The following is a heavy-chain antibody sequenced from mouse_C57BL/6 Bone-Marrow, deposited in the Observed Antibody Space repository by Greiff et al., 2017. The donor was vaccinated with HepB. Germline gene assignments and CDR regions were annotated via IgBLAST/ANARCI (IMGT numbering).Heavy chain of an antibody. D-gene: IGHD1-1*01. Sequence: DVKLQESGPGLAKPSQTLSLTCSVTGYSITSDYWNWIRKFPGNKLEYMGYISYSCSTYYNPSLKSRISITRDTSKNQYYLQLNSVTTEDTATYYCARGYYGSSAWFAYWGQGTLVTVSA. CDR1: GYSITSDY. CDR2: ISYSCST. CDR3: ARGYYGSSAWFAY. J-gene: IGHJ3*01. V-gene: IGHV3-8*01.